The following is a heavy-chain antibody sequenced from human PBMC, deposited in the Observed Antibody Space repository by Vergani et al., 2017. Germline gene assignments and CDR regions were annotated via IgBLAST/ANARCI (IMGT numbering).Heavy chain of an antibody. Sequence: ELQLVESARGLVQPGGSLRLTCAASVSTVSGNYMPWVRQAPGKGLEWVSHIYSGDEAYYADSVKGRVTIYRDTAKNTLRLHKNNLRVEDTAVYYCARENYYGSGDYVDPWGQGTLVTVSS. CDR3: ARENYYGSGDYVDP. CDR1: VSTVSGNY. V-gene: IGHV3-66*02. D-gene: IGHD3-10*01. CDR2: IYSGDEA. J-gene: IGHJ5*02.